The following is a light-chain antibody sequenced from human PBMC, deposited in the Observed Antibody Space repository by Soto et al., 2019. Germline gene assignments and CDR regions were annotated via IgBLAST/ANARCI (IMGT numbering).Light chain of an antibody. CDR1: QSVSSN. J-gene: IGKJ4*01. CDR2: GAS. CDR3: QQYNNWPLT. Sequence: VWTQSQGTLSLSPGDSSTPSCRASQSVSSNLAWYQQKPGQPPRLLLFGASTRATGIPARFSGTGSGTEFTLTISSLQSEDFAVYYCQQYNNWPLTFGGGTKVDIK. V-gene: IGKV3-15*01.